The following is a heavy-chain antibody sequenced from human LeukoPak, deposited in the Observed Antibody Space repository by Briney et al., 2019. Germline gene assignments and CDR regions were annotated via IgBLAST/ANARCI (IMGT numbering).Heavy chain of an antibody. V-gene: IGHV1-2*02. J-gene: IGHJ6*04. CDR2: INPNSGGT. CDR3: ARDGSHYYDSSGYYLMDV. D-gene: IGHD3-22*01. Sequence: GASVKVSCKASGYTFTGYYMHWVRQAPGQGLEWMGWINPNSGGTNYAQKFQGRVTMTRDTSISTAYMELRSLRSDDTAVYYCARDGSHYYDSSGYYLMDVWGKGTTVTVSS. CDR1: GYTFTGYY.